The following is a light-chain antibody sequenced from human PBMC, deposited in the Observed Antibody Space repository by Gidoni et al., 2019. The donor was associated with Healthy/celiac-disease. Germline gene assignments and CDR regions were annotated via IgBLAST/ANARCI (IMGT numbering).Light chain of an antibody. Sequence: DIQITQSPSSLSASVGDSVTITCRASQSISRYLNWYQQKPGKAPKLLIYAASSLQSGVPSRFSGSGSGTDVSLTISSLQPEDFATFYCQQSYSTPPYTFGQGTKLEIK. J-gene: IGKJ2*01. CDR1: QSISRY. V-gene: IGKV1-39*01. CDR2: AAS. CDR3: QQSYSTPPYT.